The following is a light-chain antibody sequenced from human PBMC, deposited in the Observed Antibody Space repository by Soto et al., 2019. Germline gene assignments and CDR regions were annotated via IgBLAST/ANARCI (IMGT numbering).Light chain of an antibody. CDR3: SPFTSNTTPPV. CDR1: TSDVGTYKY. V-gene: IGLV2-14*01. Sequence: QSVLTQPASVSGSPGQSITISCTGTTSDVGTYKYVSWYQQHPGKAPKLMTYDISNRPSGVSNRFSGSKSGNTASLTISGLQAKDEAVNYGSPFTSNTTPPVFGGGTKVTVL. CDR2: DIS. J-gene: IGLJ2*01.